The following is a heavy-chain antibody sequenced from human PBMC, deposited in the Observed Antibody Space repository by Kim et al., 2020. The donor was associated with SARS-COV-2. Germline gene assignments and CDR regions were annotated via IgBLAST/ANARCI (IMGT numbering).Heavy chain of an antibody. CDR2: T. D-gene: IGHD2-2*02. Sequence: TNHTPSHKMRVTISVETSKNQFSLKRSSVTAADTAVYYCARDRDLYNGMDVWGQGTTVTVSS. V-gene: IGHV4-59*01. CDR3: ARDRDLYNGMDV. J-gene: IGHJ6*02.